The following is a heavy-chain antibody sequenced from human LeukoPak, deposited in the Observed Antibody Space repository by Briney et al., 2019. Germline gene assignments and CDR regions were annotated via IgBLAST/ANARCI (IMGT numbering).Heavy chain of an antibody. Sequence: GGSLRLSCAASGFTFSSYAMHWVRQAPGKGLEWVAVISYDGSNKYYADSEKGRFTISRDNSKNTLYLQMNSLRAEDTAVYYCARSSDEYYFDYWGQGTLVTVSS. D-gene: IGHD3-22*01. CDR1: GFTFSSYA. CDR3: ARSSDEYYFDY. CDR2: ISYDGSNK. V-gene: IGHV3-30*04. J-gene: IGHJ4*02.